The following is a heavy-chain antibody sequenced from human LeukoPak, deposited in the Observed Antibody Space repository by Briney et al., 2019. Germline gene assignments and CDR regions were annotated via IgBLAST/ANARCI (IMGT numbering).Heavy chain of an antibody. CDR1: GFTFSSYT. CDR3: ARGGGLLVAATFDY. D-gene: IGHD2-15*01. J-gene: IGHJ4*02. Sequence: GGSLRLSCAASGFTFSSYTMNWVRQAPGKGLEWVSVIYSDGRTYYADSVKGRLTISRDKSKNTLYLQMNSLRAEDTAVYYCARGGGLLVAATFDYWGQGTLVTVSS. V-gene: IGHV3-53*01. CDR2: IYSDGRT.